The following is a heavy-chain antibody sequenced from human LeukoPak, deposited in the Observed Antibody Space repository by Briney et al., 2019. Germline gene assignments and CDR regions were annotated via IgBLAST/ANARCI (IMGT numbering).Heavy chain of an antibody. CDR1: GGSISSGSYY. J-gene: IGHJ4*02. D-gene: IGHD3-22*01. CDR3: ARSYSSGYYYADY. V-gene: IGHV4-61*02. CDR2: IYTSGST. Sequence: PSETLSLTCTVSGGSISSGSYYWSWIRQPAGKGLEWIGRIYTSGSTNYNPSLKSRVTISVDTSKNQFSLKLSPVTAADTAVYYCARSYSSGYYYADYWGQGTLVTVSS.